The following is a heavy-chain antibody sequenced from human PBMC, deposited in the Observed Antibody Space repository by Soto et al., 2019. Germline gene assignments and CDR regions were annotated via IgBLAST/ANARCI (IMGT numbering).Heavy chain of an antibody. V-gene: IGHV1-3*01. CDR3: AREDYDFGTFDY. D-gene: IGHD3-3*01. CDR1: GYTFTSYA. CDR2: INAGNGNT. J-gene: IGHJ4*02. Sequence: ASVKVSCKASGYTFTSYAMHWVRQAPGQRLEWMGWINAGNGNTKYSQKFQGRVTITRDTSASTAYMELSSLRSEDTAVYYCAREDYDFGTFDYWGQGTLVTVSS.